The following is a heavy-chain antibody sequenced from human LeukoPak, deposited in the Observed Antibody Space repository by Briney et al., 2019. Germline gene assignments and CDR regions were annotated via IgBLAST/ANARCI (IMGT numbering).Heavy chain of an antibody. Sequence: ASVNLSFKASGYTFTSYDINWVRQATGQGLKWMGWMNPNSGNTGYAQKFQGRVTMTRNTSISTAYMELSSLRSEATAVYYCARVGRMVDIVATTYDYWGQGTLVTVSS. CDR3: ARVGRMVDIVATTYDY. D-gene: IGHD5-12*01. CDR1: GYTFTSYD. J-gene: IGHJ4*02. CDR2: MNPNSGNT. V-gene: IGHV1-8*01.